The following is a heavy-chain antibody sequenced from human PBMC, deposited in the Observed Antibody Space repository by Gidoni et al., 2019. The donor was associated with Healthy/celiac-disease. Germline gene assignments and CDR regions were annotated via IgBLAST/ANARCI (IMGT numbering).Heavy chain of an antibody. V-gene: IGHV3-64*01. D-gene: IGHD3-3*01. Sequence: EVQLVESGGGLVQPGGSLRLSCAASGFTFSSYAMHWVRQAPGKGLEYVSAISSNGGSTYYANSVKGRFTISRDNSKNTLYLQMGSLRAEDMAVYYCARDHYDFWSGYPVLDAFDIWGQGTMVTVSS. CDR1: GFTFSSYA. CDR3: ARDHYDFWSGYPVLDAFDI. CDR2: ISSNGGST. J-gene: IGHJ3*02.